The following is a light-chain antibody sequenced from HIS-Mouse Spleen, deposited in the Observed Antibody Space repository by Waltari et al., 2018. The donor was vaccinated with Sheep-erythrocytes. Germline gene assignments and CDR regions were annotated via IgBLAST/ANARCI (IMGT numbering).Light chain of an antibody. CDR3: CSYAGSYNHV. CDR1: SSDVGGYTD. Sequence: QSALTQPRSVSGSPGQSVTISCTGTSSDVGGYTDAPWYQQHPGKAPKLMIYDVSNRPSGVPDRFSGSKSGNTASLTISGLQAEDEADYYCCSYAGSYNHVFATGTKVTVL. J-gene: IGLJ1*01. CDR2: DVS. V-gene: IGLV2-11*01.